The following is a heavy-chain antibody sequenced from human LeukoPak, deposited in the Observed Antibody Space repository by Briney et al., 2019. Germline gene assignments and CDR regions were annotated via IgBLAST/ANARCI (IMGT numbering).Heavy chain of an antibody. Sequence: PGGSLRLSCAASGFTFDDYGMSWVRQAPGKGLEWVSYISRSSSTIYYADSVEGRFTISRDNAKNSLYLQMNSLRAEDTAVYYCARDFGGFPLDYWGQGTLVTVSS. D-gene: IGHD4-23*01. V-gene: IGHV3-48*01. CDR2: ISRSSSTI. CDR1: GFTFDDYG. CDR3: ARDFGGFPLDY. J-gene: IGHJ4*02.